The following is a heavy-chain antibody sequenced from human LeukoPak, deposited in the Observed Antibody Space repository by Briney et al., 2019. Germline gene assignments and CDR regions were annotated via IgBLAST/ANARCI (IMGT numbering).Heavy chain of an antibody. CDR2: IKQDGSEK. V-gene: IGHV3-7*04. J-gene: IGHJ4*02. CDR1: GFTFSSRDW. D-gene: IGHD3-16*01. CDR3: ARAYGGLIDY. Sequence: GGSLRLSCVASGFTFSSRDWMTWVRQAPGKGLEWVANIKQDGSEKNYVDSVKGRFTISKDNSKNTLYLQMNSLSGDDTSMYFCARAYGGLIDYWGQGTLVTVSS.